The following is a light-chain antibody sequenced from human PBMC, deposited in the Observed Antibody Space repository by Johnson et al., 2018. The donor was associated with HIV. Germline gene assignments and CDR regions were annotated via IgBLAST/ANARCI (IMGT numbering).Light chain of an antibody. CDR1: SSNIGNNY. V-gene: IGLV1-51*01. CDR2: DNN. CDR3: GTWASSLTTSYV. Sequence: QSVLTQPPSVSAAPGQKVTISCSGSSSNIGNNYVSWYQQLPGTAPKLLIYDNNKRPSGIPDRFSGSKSGTSATLGITGLQTGDEADYYCGTWASSLTTSYVFGTGTKVIVV. J-gene: IGLJ1*01.